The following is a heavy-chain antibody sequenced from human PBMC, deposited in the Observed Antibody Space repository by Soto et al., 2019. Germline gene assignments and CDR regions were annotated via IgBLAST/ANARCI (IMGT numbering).Heavy chain of an antibody. J-gene: IGHJ4*02. CDR2: ISYDGSKK. CDR1: GFTFSSYG. CDR3: ANEAVRGY. V-gene: IGHV3-30*18. Sequence: QVQLVESGGGVVQPGRSLRLSCAASGFTFSSYGMHWVRQAPGKGLEWVAVISYDGSKKYDADSVKGRFTISRDNSKNTLYLKMNSLRAEETAVYYCANEAVRGYWGQGTLVTVSS. D-gene: IGHD6-19*01.